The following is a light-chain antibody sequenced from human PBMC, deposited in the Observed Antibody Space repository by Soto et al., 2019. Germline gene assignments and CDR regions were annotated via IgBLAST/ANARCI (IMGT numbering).Light chain of an antibody. J-gene: IGKJ1*01. Sequence: EIVLTQSPGTLSLSPGERATLSCRASQSVSSSYLAWYQQKPGQAPSLLIYAASSRATGIPDRFSGSGCGTDFTLTISRLEAADVAVEYCQQYGSSLTWTFGQGTKVEIK. V-gene: IGKV3-20*01. CDR1: QSVSSSY. CDR2: AAS. CDR3: QQYGSSLTWT.